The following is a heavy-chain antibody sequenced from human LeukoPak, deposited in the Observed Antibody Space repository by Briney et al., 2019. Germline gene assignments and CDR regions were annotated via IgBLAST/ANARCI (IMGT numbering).Heavy chain of an antibody. V-gene: IGHV3-74*01. J-gene: IGHJ4*02. CDR2: INSDGSSM. Sequence: GGSLRLSCAASGFTFSSYWMHWVRQAPGKGLVWVLRINSDGSSMSYADSVKGRFTISRDNAKNTLYLQMNSLRAEDTAVYYCATFGYSSGWRFDYWGQGTLVTVSS. CDR1: GFTFSSYW. CDR3: ATFGYSSGWRFDY. D-gene: IGHD6-19*01.